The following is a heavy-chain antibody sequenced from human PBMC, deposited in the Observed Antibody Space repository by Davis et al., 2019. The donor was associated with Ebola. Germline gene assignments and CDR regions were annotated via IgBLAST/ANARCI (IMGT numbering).Heavy chain of an antibody. CDR3: ARSYDYSNYGYWY. CDR1: EYSFTSYW. D-gene: IGHD4-11*01. CDR2: IYPGDSDT. Sequence: PGGSLRLSCKGSEYSFTSYWIGWVRQMPGKGLEWMGIIYPGDSDTRYSPSFQGQVTISADKSISTAYLQWSSLKASDTAMYYCARSYDYSNYGYWYWGQGTLVTVSS. V-gene: IGHV5-51*01. J-gene: IGHJ4*02.